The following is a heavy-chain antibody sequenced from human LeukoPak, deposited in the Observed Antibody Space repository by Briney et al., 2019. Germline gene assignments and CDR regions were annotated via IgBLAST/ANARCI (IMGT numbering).Heavy chain of an antibody. CDR3: ARGRPPTRYSYGYWSHYFDY. V-gene: IGHV4-39*07. D-gene: IGHD5-18*01. CDR1: GGSISSSSYY. J-gene: IGHJ4*02. Sequence: SETLSLTCTVSGGSISSSSYYWGWIRQPPGKGLEWIGNIYYSGSTYYNPSLKSRVTISVDTSKNQFSLKLSSVTAADTAVYYCARGRPPTRYSYGYWSHYFDYWGQGTLVTVSS. CDR2: IYYSGST.